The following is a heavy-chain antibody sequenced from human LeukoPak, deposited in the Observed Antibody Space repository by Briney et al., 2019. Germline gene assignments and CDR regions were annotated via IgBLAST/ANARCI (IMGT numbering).Heavy chain of an antibody. D-gene: IGHD2-2*01. CDR1: GGSISSGDYY. CDR3: AIEWVPAAMYGDDAFDI. J-gene: IGHJ3*02. CDR2: IYYSGST. V-gene: IGHV4-30-4*01. Sequence: SETLSLTCTVSGGSISSGDYYWSWIRQPPGKGLECIGSIYYSGSTYYNPSLKSRVTISVDTSRNQFSLKLSSVTAADTAVYYCAIEWVPAAMYGDDAFDIWGQGTMVSVSS.